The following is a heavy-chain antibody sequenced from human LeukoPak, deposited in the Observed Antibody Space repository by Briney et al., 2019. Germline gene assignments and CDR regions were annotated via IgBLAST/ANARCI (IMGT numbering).Heavy chain of an antibody. CDR3: ARGYSSSWYLNWFDP. Sequence: SETLSLTCTVSGYSVSSGYYWAWLRQTPGKGLEWIGNIYHTGSTYYNPSLKSRVTISVDTSRNQFSLKLNSVTAADTAVYYCARGYSSSWYLNWFDPWGQGTLVTVSS. CDR1: GYSVSSGYY. D-gene: IGHD6-13*01. CDR2: IYHTGST. J-gene: IGHJ5*02. V-gene: IGHV4-38-2*02.